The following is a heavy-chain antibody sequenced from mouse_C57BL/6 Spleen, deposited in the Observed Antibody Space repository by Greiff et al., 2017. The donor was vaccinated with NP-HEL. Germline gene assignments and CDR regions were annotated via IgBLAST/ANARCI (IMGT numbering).Heavy chain of an antibody. D-gene: IGHD1-1*02. V-gene: IGHV1-26*01. Sequence: VQLQQSGPELVKPGASVKISCKASGYTFTDYYMNWVKQSHGKSLEWIGDINPNNGGTSYNQKFKGKATLTVDKSSSTAYMELRSLTSEDSAVYYCARRWLRGYFDYWGQGTTLTVSS. CDR1: GYTFTDYY. J-gene: IGHJ2*01. CDR3: ARRWLRGYFDY. CDR2: INPNNGGT.